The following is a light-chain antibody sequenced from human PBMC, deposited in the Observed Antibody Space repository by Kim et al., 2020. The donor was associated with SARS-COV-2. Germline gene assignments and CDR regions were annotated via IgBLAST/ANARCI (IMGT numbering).Light chain of an antibody. Sequence: REQTATITCAPYEWGDRYVSWCPQSPGHSPVRVIYQDNQRPSGIPERFSGSNSGNTASRTISGTQAMNEAHYYCLAWETSTKNYVFGGGTKVTV. CDR2: QDN. CDR1: EWGDRY. J-gene: IGLJ1*01. V-gene: IGLV3-1*01. CDR3: LAWETSTKNYV.